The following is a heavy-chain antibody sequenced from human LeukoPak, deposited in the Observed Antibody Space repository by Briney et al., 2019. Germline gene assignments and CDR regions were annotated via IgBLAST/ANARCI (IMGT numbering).Heavy chain of an antibody. CDR1: GFTFSSYG. J-gene: IGHJ4*02. D-gene: IGHD3-16*02. V-gene: IGHV3-30*03. CDR2: ISYDGSNK. Sequence: PGGSLRLSCAASGFTFSSYGMHWVRQAPGKGLEWVAVISYDGSNKYYADSVKGRFTISRDTSKNTLYLQMNSLRAEDTAMYYCARLPYRDGVAQDYWGQGTLVTVSS. CDR3: ARLPYRDGVAQDY.